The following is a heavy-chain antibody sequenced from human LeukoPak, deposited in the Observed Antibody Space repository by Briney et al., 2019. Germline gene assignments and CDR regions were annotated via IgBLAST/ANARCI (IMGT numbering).Heavy chain of an antibody. CDR2: ISANGADK. V-gene: IGHV3-23*01. D-gene: IGHD1-14*01. CDR1: RFTFSTYA. Sequence: GGSLRLSCAVSRFTFSTYAMSWVRQAPGQGLQWDSAISANGADKYYADYVKGRFTISRDNSKNTLFLQMTSLGVEDTAVYFCANYRKPQGLDYWGQGTLVTVSS. J-gene: IGHJ4*02. CDR3: ANYRKPQGLDY.